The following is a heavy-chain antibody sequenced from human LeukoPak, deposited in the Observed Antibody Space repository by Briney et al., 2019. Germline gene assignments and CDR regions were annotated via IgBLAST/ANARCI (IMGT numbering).Heavy chain of an antibody. D-gene: IGHD3-22*01. CDR3: ASGGSDSSGYYYPWY. J-gene: IGHJ4*02. Sequence: GASVKVSCKASGYTFTSYYMHWVRQAPGQGLEWMGIINPSGGSTSYAQRFQGRVTMTRDTSTSTVYMELSSLRSEDTAVYYCASGGSDSSGYYYPWYWGQGTLVTVSS. CDR1: GYTFTSYY. CDR2: INPSGGST. V-gene: IGHV1-46*01.